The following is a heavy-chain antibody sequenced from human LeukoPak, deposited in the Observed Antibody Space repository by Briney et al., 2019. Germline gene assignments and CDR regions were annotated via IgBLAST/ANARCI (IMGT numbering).Heavy chain of an antibody. Sequence: GGSLRLSCAASGFTFDDYAMHWVRQAPGKGLEWVSGISWNSGSIGYADSVKGRFTISRDNAKNTLYLQMNSLRAEDTAVYYCARGGPIDYYDSSGYSYWGQGTLVTVSS. CDR2: ISWNSGSI. V-gene: IGHV3-9*01. D-gene: IGHD3-22*01. CDR1: GFTFDDYA. J-gene: IGHJ4*02. CDR3: ARGGPIDYYDSSGYSY.